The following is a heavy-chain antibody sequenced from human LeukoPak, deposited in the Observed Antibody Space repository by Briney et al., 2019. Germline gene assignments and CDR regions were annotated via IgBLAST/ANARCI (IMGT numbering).Heavy chain of an antibody. V-gene: IGHV4-4*07. Sequence: KPSETLSLTCTVSGGSISSYYWSWIRQPAGKGLEWIGRIYTSGSTNYNPSLKSRVTISVDTSKNQFSLKLSSVTAADTAVYYCARLTSIAVPAMRYFDYWGQGTLVTVSS. CDR3: ARLTSIAVPAMRYFDY. CDR2: IYTSGST. J-gene: IGHJ4*02. D-gene: IGHD6-19*01. CDR1: GGSISSYY.